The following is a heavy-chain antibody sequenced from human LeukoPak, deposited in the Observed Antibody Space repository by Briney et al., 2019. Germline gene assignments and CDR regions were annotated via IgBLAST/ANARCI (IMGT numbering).Heavy chain of an antibody. Sequence: GASVNVSCKASGYTFTSYGISWVRQAPGQGLEWMGWISAYNGNTNYAQKLQGRVTMTTDTSTSTAYMEVRSLISDDTAVYYCARDLGLSLYYGSGSRSSGYWGQGTLVTVSS. V-gene: IGHV1-18*01. D-gene: IGHD3-10*01. J-gene: IGHJ4*02. CDR3: ARDLGLSLYYGSGSRSSGY. CDR2: ISAYNGNT. CDR1: GYTFTSYG.